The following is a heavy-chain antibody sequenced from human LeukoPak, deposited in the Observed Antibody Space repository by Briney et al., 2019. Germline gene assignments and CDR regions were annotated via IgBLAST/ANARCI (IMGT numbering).Heavy chain of an antibody. CDR1: GGSISTYY. CDR3: ARSAPRGDYVWGSYRGRHAFDI. D-gene: IGHD3-16*01. V-gene: IGHV4-59*01. CDR2: IFYSGYN. J-gene: IGHJ3*02. Sequence: PSETLSLTCTVSGGSISTYYWSWIRQPPGKGLEWIGYIFYSGYNNHNPSLKSRVTISVDTSKNQFSLKLSSVTAADTAAYYCARSAPRGDYVWGSYRGRHAFDIWGQGTMVTVSS.